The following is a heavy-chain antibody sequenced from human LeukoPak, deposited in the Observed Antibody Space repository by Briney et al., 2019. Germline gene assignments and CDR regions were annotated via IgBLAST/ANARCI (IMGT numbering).Heavy chain of an antibody. CDR1: GFTFSSYA. J-gene: IGHJ4*02. D-gene: IGHD2-2*01. V-gene: IGHV3-64*01. CDR3: ARECSSTSCLDY. Sequence: GGSLRLSCAASGFTFSSYAMHWVRQAPGKGLEYVSAISSNRGSTYYANSVKGRFTISRDNSKNTLYLQMGSLRAEDMAVYYCARECSSTSCLDYWGQGTLVTVSS. CDR2: ISSNRGST.